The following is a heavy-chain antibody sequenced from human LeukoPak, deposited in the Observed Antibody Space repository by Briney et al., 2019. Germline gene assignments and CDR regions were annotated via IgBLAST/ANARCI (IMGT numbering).Heavy chain of an antibody. CDR1: GGSISSYF. Sequence: SETLSLTCTVSGGSISSYFWNWIRQPPGKGLEWIEYIYDSESTNYNPSLKSRVTISVDTSKNQFSLKLSSVTAADTAVYYCARGLSGSYQIDYWGQGTLVTVSS. D-gene: IGHD1-26*01. CDR3: ARGLSGSYQIDY. CDR2: IYDSEST. V-gene: IGHV4-59*01. J-gene: IGHJ4*02.